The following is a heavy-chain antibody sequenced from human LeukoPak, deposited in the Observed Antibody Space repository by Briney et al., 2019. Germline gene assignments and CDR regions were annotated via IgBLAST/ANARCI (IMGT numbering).Heavy chain of an antibody. CDR2: INPNSGGT. CDR1: GYTFTGYY. Sequence: ASVKVSCKASGYTFTGYYMHWVRQAPGQGLEWVGWINPNSGGTNYAQKFQGRVTMTRDTSISTAYMELSRLRSDDTAVYYCALLGYCSSTSCYWFDPWGQGTLVTVSS. D-gene: IGHD2-2*01. J-gene: IGHJ5*02. V-gene: IGHV1-2*02. CDR3: ALLGYCSSTSCYWFDP.